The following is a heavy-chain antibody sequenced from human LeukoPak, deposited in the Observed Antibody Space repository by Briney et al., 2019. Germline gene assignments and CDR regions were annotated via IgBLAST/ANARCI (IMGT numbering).Heavy chain of an antibody. CDR3: ARDRPDFWSGAYYYYGMDV. Sequence: PGGSLRLSCPISGYTHLDMNWVRQAPGEGLAWVATISPTGDMTYYADSVKGRFTISRDNAKNSLYLQMNSLRAEDTAVYYCARDRPDFWSGAYYYYGMDVWGQGTTVTVSS. V-gene: IGHV3-48*03. D-gene: IGHD3-3*01. CDR2: ISPTGDMT. J-gene: IGHJ6*02. CDR1: GYTHLD.